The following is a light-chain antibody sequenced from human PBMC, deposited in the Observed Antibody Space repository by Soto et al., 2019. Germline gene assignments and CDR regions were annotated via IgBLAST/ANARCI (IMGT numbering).Light chain of an antibody. Sequence: DIHMTHSPSSLSASVWYIVSITCQASQNINNYLNWYQQKPGRAPKLLIYDASNLEAGVPSRFRGSGSGTDFTFTISRLQPEDIATYYCQQYENLPTFGQGARLEIK. J-gene: IGKJ5*01. CDR3: QQYENLPT. CDR1: QNINNY. CDR2: DAS. V-gene: IGKV1-33*01.